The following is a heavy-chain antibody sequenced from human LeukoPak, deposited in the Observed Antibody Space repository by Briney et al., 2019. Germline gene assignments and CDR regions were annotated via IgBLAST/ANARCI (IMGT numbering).Heavy chain of an antibody. Sequence: ASVKVSCKASGYTFTGYYMHWVRQAPGQGLEWMGWINPNSGGTNYAQKFQGRVTMTRATSISTAYMELSRLRSDDTAVYYCARDVGSYDILTGYSREGYYFDYWGQGTLVTVSS. CDR1: GYTFTGYY. V-gene: IGHV1-2*02. CDR2: INPNSGGT. J-gene: IGHJ4*02. CDR3: ARDVGSYDILTGYSREGYYFDY. D-gene: IGHD3-9*01.